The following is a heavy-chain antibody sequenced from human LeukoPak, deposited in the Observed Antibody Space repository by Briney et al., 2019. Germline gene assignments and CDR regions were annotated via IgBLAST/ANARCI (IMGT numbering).Heavy chain of an antibody. V-gene: IGHV5-51*01. Sequence: GESLKISCNGSTYTFTSHWIGWVRQMPGKGLEWMGIIFPGDSDTAYSPSFRGQVTISADKSISTAYLQWSSLKASDAAMYYCARHPIGHSSPDAFDIWGQGTMVTVSS. CDR3: ARHPIGHSSPDAFDI. CDR1: TYTFTSHW. CDR2: IFPGDSDT. J-gene: IGHJ3*02. D-gene: IGHD6-13*01.